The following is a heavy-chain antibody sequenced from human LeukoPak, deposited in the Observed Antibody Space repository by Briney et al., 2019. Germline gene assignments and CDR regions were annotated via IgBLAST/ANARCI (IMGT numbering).Heavy chain of an antibody. V-gene: IGHV4-59*01. D-gene: IGHD6-13*01. CDR2: IYYSGST. CDR1: GGSISRYY. J-gene: IGHJ3*02. CDR3: ARFYSSSWFAFDI. Sequence: PSETLSLPFTVSGGSISRYYWSWVRQPPGEGLEGIGYIYYSGSTNYNPSLKSRVTISVDTSKNQFSLKLSSVTAADTAVYYCARFYSSSWFAFDIWGQGTMVTVSS.